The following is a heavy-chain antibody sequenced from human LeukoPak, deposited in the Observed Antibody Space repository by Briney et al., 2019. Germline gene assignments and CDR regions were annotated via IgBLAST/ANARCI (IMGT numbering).Heavy chain of an antibody. CDR1: GYSFTSYW. CDR3: AGAIRYCSGGSCYSDAFDI. Sequence: GESLKISCKGSGYSFTSYWIGWVRQMPGKGLEWMGIIYHGDSDTRYSPSFQGQVTISADKSISTAYLQWSSLKASDTAMYYCAGAIRYCSGGSCYSDAFDIWGQGTMVTVSS. V-gene: IGHV5-51*01. CDR2: IYHGDSDT. J-gene: IGHJ3*02. D-gene: IGHD2-15*01.